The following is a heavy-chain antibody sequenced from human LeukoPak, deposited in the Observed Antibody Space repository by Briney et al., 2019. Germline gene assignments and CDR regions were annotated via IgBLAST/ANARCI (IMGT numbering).Heavy chain of an antibody. V-gene: IGHV5-51*01. J-gene: IGHJ4*02. Sequence: GESLKISCKGSGCSFSTFWLGWVRQTPETGLEWMGNIYPSDSETKYKPSFQGQVTISVDKSINTAYLRLSSLKASDTAVYYCARLIYYGSGRTYFFDSWGQGTLVTVSS. D-gene: IGHD3-10*01. CDR1: GCSFSTFW. CDR3: ARLIYYGSGRTYFFDS. CDR2: IYPSDSET.